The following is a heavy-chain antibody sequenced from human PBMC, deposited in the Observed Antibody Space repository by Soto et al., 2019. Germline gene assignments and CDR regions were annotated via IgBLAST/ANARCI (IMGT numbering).Heavy chain of an antibody. J-gene: IGHJ4*02. V-gene: IGHV4-39*01. D-gene: IGHD6-19*01. CDR2: IYYSGST. CDR3: ARHRQYSSGWIDY. CDR1: GGSISSSSYY. Sequence: PSETLSLTCTVSGGSISSSSYYWGWIRQPPGKGLEWIGSIYYSGSTYYNPSLKSRVTISVDTSKNQFSLKLGSVTAADTAVYYCARHRQYSSGWIDYWGQGTLVTVSS.